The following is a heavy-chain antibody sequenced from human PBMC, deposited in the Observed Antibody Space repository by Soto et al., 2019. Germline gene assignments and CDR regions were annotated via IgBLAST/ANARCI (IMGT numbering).Heavy chain of an antibody. CDR1: GFTFSSYW. CDR2: IKQDGSEK. J-gene: IGHJ3*02. Sequence: GGSLRLSCAASGFTFSSYWMSWVRQAPGKGLEWVANIKQDGSEKYYVDSVKGRFTISRDNAKNTLYLQMNSLRAEDAAVYDCAKEEDGGNSDAFDIWGQGTMVTVSS. CDR3: AKEEDGGNSDAFDI. D-gene: IGHD2-21*02. V-gene: IGHV3-7*01.